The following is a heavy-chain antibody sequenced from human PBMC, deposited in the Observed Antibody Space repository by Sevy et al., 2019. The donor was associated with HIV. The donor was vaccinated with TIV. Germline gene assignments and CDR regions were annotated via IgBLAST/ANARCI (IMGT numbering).Heavy chain of an antibody. CDR2: ISYDGSNK. CDR1: GFTFSSYA. D-gene: IGHD2-21*01. Sequence: GGYLRLSCAASGFTFSSYAMHWVRQAPGKGLEWVAVISYDGSNKYYADSVKGRFTISRDNSKNTLYLQMNSLRAEDTAVYYCASVVSSEVNDAFDIWGQGTMVTVSS. V-gene: IGHV3-30-3*01. J-gene: IGHJ3*02. CDR3: ASVVSSEVNDAFDI.